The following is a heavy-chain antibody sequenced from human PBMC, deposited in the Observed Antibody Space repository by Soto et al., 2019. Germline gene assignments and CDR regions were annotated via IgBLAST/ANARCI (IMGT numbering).Heavy chain of an antibody. J-gene: IGHJ4*02. Sequence: PGGYLRLSCAVSGFSFNNYAMNWVRLAPGKGLEWVSSISGGGTGTYSADAVRGRFTISSDKSRNTVYLQMSSLRAEDTAVYYCAKGHYYDNVGNWVANQALDSWGQGSLVTVSS. V-gene: IGHV3-23*01. CDR3: AKGHYYDNVGNWVANQALDS. CDR2: ISGGGTGT. CDR1: GFSFNNYA. D-gene: IGHD3-22*01.